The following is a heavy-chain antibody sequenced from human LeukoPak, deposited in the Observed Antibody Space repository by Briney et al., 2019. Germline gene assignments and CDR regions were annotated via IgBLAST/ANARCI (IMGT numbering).Heavy chain of an antibody. V-gene: IGHV3-23*01. CDR2: ISGSGGST. CDR3: AKDARYSSGWKSSDY. D-gene: IGHD6-19*01. J-gene: IGHJ4*02. Sequence: GGTLRLSCAASGFTFSSYGMSWVRQAPGKGLEWVSGISGSGGSTYYADSVKGRFTISRDNSKNTLYLQMNSLRAEDTAVYYCAKDARYSSGWKSSDYWGQGTLVTVSS. CDR1: GFTFSSYG.